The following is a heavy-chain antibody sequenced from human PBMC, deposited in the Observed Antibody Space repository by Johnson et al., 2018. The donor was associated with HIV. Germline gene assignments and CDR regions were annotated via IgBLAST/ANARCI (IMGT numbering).Heavy chain of an antibody. D-gene: IGHD3-16*01. CDR2: IWYDGSNK. CDR3: ASQVRGLRLGVDAFDI. CDR1: GFTFSSYA. V-gene: IGHV3-33*08. J-gene: IGHJ3*02. Sequence: QVQLVESGGGVVQPGRSLRLSCAASGFTFSSYAMHWVRQAPGKGLEWVAVIWYDGSNKYYADSVKGRFTISRDNSKNTLYLHMNSLRAEDTAVYFCASQVRGLRLGVDAFDIWGQGTMVTVSS.